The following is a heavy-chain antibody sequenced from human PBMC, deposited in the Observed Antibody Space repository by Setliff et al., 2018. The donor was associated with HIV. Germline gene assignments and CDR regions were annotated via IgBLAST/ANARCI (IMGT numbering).Heavy chain of an antibody. D-gene: IGHD2-2*02. Sequence: PGGSLRLSCVTSGFFFGSYAMAWVRQAPGKGLEWVSSVSGSGGTGYYADSVRGRFTISRDDSKDTVYLEMKSLRGDDTAIYYCAKSIRSYTPSPTFDYWGQGSLVTSPQ. CDR1: GFFFGSYA. CDR3: AKSIRSYTPSPTFDY. CDR2: VSGSGGTG. V-gene: IGHV3-23*01. J-gene: IGHJ4*02.